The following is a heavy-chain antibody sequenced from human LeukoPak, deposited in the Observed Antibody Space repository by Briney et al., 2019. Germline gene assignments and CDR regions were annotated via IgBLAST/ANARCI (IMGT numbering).Heavy chain of an antibody. D-gene: IGHD3-22*01. Sequence: GGSLTLSCAGSGFTFSDYGMHWVRQAPGKGLEWVAVIWYDGSNKYYADSVKGRFTISRDNSRNTLYLQMNSLRAEDTAVYYCVRELPPVVQYYFNFWGPGTLVTVSS. CDR1: GFTFSDYG. J-gene: IGHJ4*02. V-gene: IGHV3-33*01. CDR2: IWYDGSNK. CDR3: VRELPPVVQYYFNF.